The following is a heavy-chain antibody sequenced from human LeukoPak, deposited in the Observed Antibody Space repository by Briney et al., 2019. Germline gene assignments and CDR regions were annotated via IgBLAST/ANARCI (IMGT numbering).Heavy chain of an antibody. J-gene: IGHJ4*02. Sequence: ASVKVSCKASGYTFTGYYVHWVRQAPGQGLEWMGWISAYNGNTNYAQKLQGRVTMTTDTSTSTAYMELRSLRSDDTAVYYCARALWFGELLPNTFDYWGQGTLVTVSS. V-gene: IGHV1-18*04. CDR1: GYTFTGYY. CDR2: ISAYNGNT. D-gene: IGHD3-10*01. CDR3: ARALWFGELLPNTFDY.